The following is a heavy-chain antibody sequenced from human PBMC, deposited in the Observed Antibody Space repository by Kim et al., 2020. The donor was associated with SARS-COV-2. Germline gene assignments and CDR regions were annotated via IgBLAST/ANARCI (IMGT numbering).Heavy chain of an antibody. D-gene: IGHD3-22*01. Sequence: YAQKFRGRVTMTEDTSTDTAYMELSSLRFEDTAVYYCATVFPLYDMRPFDYWGQGTLVTVSS. J-gene: IGHJ4*02. V-gene: IGHV1-24*01. CDR3: ATVFPLYDMRPFDY.